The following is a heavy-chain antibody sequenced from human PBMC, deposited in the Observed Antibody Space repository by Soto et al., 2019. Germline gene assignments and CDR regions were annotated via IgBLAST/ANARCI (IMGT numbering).Heavy chain of an antibody. D-gene: IGHD6-13*01. CDR3: AREPYSSSWYYYYYGMDV. CDR1: GGSVSSGSYY. J-gene: IGHJ6*02. V-gene: IGHV4-61*01. Sequence: SETLSLTCTVSGGSVSSGSYYWSWIRQPPGKGLEWIGYIYYSGSTNYNPSLKSRVTISVDTSKNQFSLKLSSVTAADTAVYYCAREPYSSSWYYYYYGMDVCGQGTTVTVSS. CDR2: IYYSGST.